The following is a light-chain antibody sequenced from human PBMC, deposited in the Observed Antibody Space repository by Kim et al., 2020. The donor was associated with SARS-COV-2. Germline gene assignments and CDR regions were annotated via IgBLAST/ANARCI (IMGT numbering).Light chain of an antibody. V-gene: IGLV7-46*01. CDR2: DTN. Sequence: PGGPVTLTCGSTTGAVTSRHYPYWFQHKPGQAPRTLIYDTNNKHSWTPARFSGSLLGGKAALTLSGAQPEDEADYYCLLSYSDDVVFGGGTQLTVL. CDR1: TGAVTSRHY. J-gene: IGLJ2*01. CDR3: LLSYSDDVV.